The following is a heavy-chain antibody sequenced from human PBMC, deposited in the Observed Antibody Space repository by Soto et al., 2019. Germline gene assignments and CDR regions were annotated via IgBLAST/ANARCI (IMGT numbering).Heavy chain of an antibody. J-gene: IGHJ4*02. CDR1: GGSVSGGSYY. V-gene: IGHV4-61*01. D-gene: IGHD2-2*01. CDR2: IYFSGRT. Sequence: SETLSLTCTVSGGSVSGGSYYWNWIRQPPGKGLEWIGYIYFSGRTNYNPSLKSRVTISIDTSKNQFSLKLTSATAADTALYYCARDPPLPAAMVDWGQGTLVTVSS. CDR3: ARDPPLPAAMVD.